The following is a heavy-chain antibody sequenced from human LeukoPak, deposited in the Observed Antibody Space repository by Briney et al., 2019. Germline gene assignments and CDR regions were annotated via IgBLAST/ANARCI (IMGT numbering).Heavy chain of an antibody. CDR3: ARELYLYYYDSSGYSEDHHGMDV. Sequence: SVKVSCKASGGTFSSYAISWVRQAPGQGLEWMGRIIPILGIANYAQKFQGRVTITADKSTSTAYMELSSLRSEDTAVYYCARELYLYYYDSSGYSEDHHGMDVWGQGTTVTVSS. J-gene: IGHJ6*02. CDR2: IIPILGIA. D-gene: IGHD3-22*01. CDR1: GGTFSSYA. V-gene: IGHV1-69*04.